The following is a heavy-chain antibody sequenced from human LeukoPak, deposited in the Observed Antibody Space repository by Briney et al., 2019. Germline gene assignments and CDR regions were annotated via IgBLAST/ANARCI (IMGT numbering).Heavy chain of an antibody. Sequence: GGSLRLSCEASGFTVSSNYMSWVRQAPGKGLEWVGRIKSKTDGGTTDYAAPVKGRFTISRDDSKNTLYLQMNSLKTEDTAVYYCTTDDSSGWPNWGQGTLVTVSS. CDR2: IKSKTDGGTT. D-gene: IGHD6-19*01. CDR3: TTDDSSGWPN. CDR1: GFTVSSNY. V-gene: IGHV3-15*01. J-gene: IGHJ4*02.